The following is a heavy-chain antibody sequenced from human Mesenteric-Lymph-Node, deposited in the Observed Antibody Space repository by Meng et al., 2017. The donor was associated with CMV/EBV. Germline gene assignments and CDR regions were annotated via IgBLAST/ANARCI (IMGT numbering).Heavy chain of an antibody. CDR2: ISYDGSNK. CDR1: GFTLSSYP. CDR3: ARDWDGSCY. V-gene: IGHV3-30-3*01. D-gene: IGHD2-15*01. Sequence: GGSLRLSCAASGFTLSSYPMHWVRQAPGKGLEWVAVISYDGSNKYYADSVKGRFTISRDNSKNTLYLQMNSLRAEDTAVYYCARDWDGSCYWGQGTLVTVSS. J-gene: IGHJ4*02.